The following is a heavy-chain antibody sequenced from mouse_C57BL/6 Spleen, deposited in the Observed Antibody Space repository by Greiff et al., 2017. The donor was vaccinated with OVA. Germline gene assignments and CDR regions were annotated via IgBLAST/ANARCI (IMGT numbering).Heavy chain of an antibody. D-gene: IGHD1-1*01. Sequence: VKLQQPGTELVKPGASVKLSCKASGYTFTSYWMHWVKQRPGQGLEWIGNINPSNGGTNYNEKFKSKATLTVDKSSSTAYMQLSSLTSEDSAVYYCARGCYYGSPWFAYWGQGTLVTVSA. CDR1: GYTFTSYW. V-gene: IGHV1-53*01. CDR3: ARGCYYGSPWFAY. CDR2: INPSNGGT. J-gene: IGHJ3*01.